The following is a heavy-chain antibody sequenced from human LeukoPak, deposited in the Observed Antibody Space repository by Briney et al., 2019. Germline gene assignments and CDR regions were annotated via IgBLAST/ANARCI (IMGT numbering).Heavy chain of an antibody. CDR2: ISSSGSTI. J-gene: IGHJ4*02. CDR3: ARALDTAMVGFDC. V-gene: IGHV3-48*03. CDR1: GFTFSSYE. Sequence: PGGSLRLSCAASGFTFSSYEMNWVRQAPGKGLEWVSYISSSGSTIYYANSVKGRFTISRDNAKNSLYLQTISLRAEDTAVYYCARALDTAMVGFDCWGQGTLVTVPS. D-gene: IGHD5-18*01.